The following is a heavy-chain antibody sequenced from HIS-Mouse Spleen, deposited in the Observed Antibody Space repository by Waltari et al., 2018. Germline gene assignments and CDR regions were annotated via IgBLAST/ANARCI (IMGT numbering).Heavy chain of an antibody. CDR2: IYYSGST. D-gene: IGHD6-6*01. J-gene: IGHJ3*02. CDR3: ARYSSSSGAFDI. Sequence: QLQLQESGPGLVKPSETLSLTCTVPGGSISSSIYYWGWIRQPPGKGLEWIGSIYYSGSTSYNPSLKSRVTISVDTSKNQFSLKLSSVTAADTAVYYCARYSSSSGAFDIWGQGTMVTVSS. V-gene: IGHV4-39*07. CDR1: GGSISSSIYY.